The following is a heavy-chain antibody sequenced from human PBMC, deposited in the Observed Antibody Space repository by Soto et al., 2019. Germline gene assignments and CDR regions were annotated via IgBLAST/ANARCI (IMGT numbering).Heavy chain of an antibody. D-gene: IGHD1-20*01. CDR1: GFTFDTYW. CDR3: ASLSGVNSAFFSYGMDA. Sequence: GGSLRLSCAASGFTFDTYWMNWVRQAPGKGPEWLSGINSDGTISSYADSVKGRFTISRDNARNTLSLQMNSLRADDTAVYYCASLSGVNSAFFSYGMDAWGPGTTVTVSS. CDR2: INSDGTIS. V-gene: IGHV3-74*01. J-gene: IGHJ6*02.